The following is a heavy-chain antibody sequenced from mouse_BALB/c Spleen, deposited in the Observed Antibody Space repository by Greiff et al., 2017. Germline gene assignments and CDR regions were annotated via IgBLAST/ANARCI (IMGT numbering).Heavy chain of an antibody. V-gene: IGHV1-67*01. Sequence: QVQLQQSGPELVRPGVSVKISCKGSGYTFTDYAMHWVKQSHAKSLEWIGVISTYYGNTNYNQKFKGKATMTVDKSSSTAYMELARLTSEDSAIYYCARGRDGYYSFDYWGQGTTLTVSS. CDR3: ARGRDGYYSFDY. J-gene: IGHJ2*01. CDR2: ISTYYGNT. D-gene: IGHD2-3*01. CDR1: GYTFTDYA.